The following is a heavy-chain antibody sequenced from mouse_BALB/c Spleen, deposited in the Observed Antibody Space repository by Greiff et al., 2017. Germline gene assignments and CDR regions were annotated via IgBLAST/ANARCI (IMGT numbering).Heavy chain of an antibody. CDR1: GFTFSSYA. Sequence: EVKVVESGGGLVKPGGSLKLSCAASGFTFSSYAMSWVRQSPEKRLEWVAEISSGGSYTYYPDTVTGRFTISRDNAKNTLYLEMSSLRSEDTAMYYCARDGGLRYAMDYWGQGTSVTVSS. D-gene: IGHD2-2*01. V-gene: IGHV5-9-4*01. CDR2: ISSGGSYT. CDR3: ARDGGLRYAMDY. J-gene: IGHJ4*01.